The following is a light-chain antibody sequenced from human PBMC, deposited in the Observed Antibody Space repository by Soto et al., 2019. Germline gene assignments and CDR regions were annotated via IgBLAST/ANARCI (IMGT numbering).Light chain of an antibody. CDR2: DAS. J-gene: IGKJ1*01. CDR1: QSVSSSY. Sequence: EIVMTQSPATLSVSPGERATLSWRASQSVSSSYLAWYQQKPGLAPRLLIYDASSRATGIPDRFSGSGSGTDFSLTIRRLEPDDFAVYYCQKYGNFWTFGQGTKVDIK. V-gene: IGKV3D-20*01. CDR3: QKYGNFWT.